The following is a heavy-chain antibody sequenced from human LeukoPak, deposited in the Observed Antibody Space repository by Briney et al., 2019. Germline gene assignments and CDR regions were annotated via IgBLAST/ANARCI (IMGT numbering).Heavy chain of an antibody. CDR2: IGTAGDT. CDR3: ARGLGDDYVWGSYRYTDREAFDI. V-gene: IGHV3-13*01. Sequence: GGSLRLSCAASGFTFSSYDMHWVRQATGKGLEWVSAIGTAGDTYYPGSVKGRFTISRENAKNSLYLQMNSPRAGDTAVYYCARGLGDDYVWGSYRYTDREAFDIWGQGTMVTVSS. D-gene: IGHD3-16*02. J-gene: IGHJ3*02. CDR1: GFTFSSYD.